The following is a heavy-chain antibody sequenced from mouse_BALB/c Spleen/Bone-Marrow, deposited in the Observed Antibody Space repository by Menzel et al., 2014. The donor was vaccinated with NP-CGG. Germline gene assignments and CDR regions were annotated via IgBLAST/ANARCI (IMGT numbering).Heavy chain of an antibody. J-gene: IGHJ4*01. CDR3: ARHPRGSTMIPYSMDY. V-gene: IGHV5-12-1*01. CDR1: GFAFSYYD. CDR2: VSSGGHST. Sequence: DVMLVESGGGLVKPGGSLKLSCAASGFAFSYYDMSWVRQTPEKRLEWVAYVSSGGHSTYFPDTVKGRFTISRDNAKNPLFLQMSSLKSEDTAMYYCARHPRGSTMIPYSMDYWGQGTPVTVSP. D-gene: IGHD2-4*01.